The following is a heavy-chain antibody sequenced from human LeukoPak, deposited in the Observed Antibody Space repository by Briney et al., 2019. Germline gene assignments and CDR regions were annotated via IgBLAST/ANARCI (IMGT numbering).Heavy chain of an antibody. CDR1: GFTFSNAW. Sequence: GGSLRLSCAASGFTFSNAWMNWVRQAPGEGLEWVGRIKGKTDGGTTDYAAPVKGRFTISRDDSKNTLYLQMNSLKTEDTAVYYCTTWSRKLVFDYWGQGTLVTVSS. CDR3: TTWSRKLVFDY. V-gene: IGHV3-15*07. D-gene: IGHD6-13*01. CDR2: IKGKTDGGTT. J-gene: IGHJ4*02.